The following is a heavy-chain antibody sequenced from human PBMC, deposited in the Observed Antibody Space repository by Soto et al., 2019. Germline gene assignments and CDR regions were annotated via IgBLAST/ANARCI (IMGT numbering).Heavy chain of an antibody. CDR1: GGTFSSYA. D-gene: IGHD2-2*01. Sequence: QVQLVQSGAEVKKPGSSVKVSCKASGGTFSSYAISWVRQAPGQGLEWMGGIIPIFGTANYAQKFQGRVTITADESTSTAYMELSRLRSEDTAVYYCARERADGSSCSRTSCDLGDYGMGVWGQGTTVTVSS. CDR2: IIPIFGTA. J-gene: IGHJ6*02. V-gene: IGHV1-69*01. CDR3: ARERADGSSCSRTSCDLGDYGMGV.